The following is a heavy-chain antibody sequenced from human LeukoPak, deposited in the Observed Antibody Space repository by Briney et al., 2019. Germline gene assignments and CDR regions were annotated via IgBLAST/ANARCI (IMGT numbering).Heavy chain of an antibody. CDR1: GGSFSGYY. V-gene: IGHV4-34*01. Sequence: SETLSLTCAVYGGSFSGYYWSWIRQPPGKGLEWIGEINHSGSTNYNPSLKSRVTISVDTSKNQFPLKLSSVTAADTAVYYCARGGYGSGSYSDWFDPWGQGTLVTVSS. D-gene: IGHD3-10*01. J-gene: IGHJ5*02. CDR3: ARGGYGSGSYSDWFDP. CDR2: INHSGST.